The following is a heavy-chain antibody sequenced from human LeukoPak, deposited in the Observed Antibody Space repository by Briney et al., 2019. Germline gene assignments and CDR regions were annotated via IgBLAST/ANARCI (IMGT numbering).Heavy chain of an antibody. D-gene: IGHD1-1*01. J-gene: IGHJ4*02. CDR2: IIPILDLT. V-gene: IGHV1-69*04. CDR3: ARDSGRPPTSYDY. Sequence: GASVKVSCKASGGTFNHFGINWVRQAPGQWLEWMGRIIPILDLTKYAPKIQDRVTITADKSTSTAYMELNSLRSEDTAVYFCARDSGRPPTSYDYWGQGTLVTVSS. CDR1: GGTFNHFG.